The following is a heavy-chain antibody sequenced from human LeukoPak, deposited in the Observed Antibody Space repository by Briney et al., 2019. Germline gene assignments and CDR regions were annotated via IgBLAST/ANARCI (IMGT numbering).Heavy chain of an antibody. CDR2: IYPGDSDT. D-gene: IGHD2-2*01. CDR3: ARIGYCSSTSCPEGFDY. Sequence: GESLKISCKGSGYSFTSYWIGWVRQMPGKGLEWMGIIYPGDSDTRYSPSFQGQVTISADKSISTAYLQWSSLKASDTAMYYCARIGYCSSTSCPEGFDYWGQGTLVTVSS. V-gene: IGHV5-51*01. J-gene: IGHJ4*02. CDR1: GYSFTSYW.